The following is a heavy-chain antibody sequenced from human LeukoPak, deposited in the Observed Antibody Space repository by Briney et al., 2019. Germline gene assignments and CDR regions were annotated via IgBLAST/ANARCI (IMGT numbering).Heavy chain of an antibody. D-gene: IGHD4-17*01. V-gene: IGHV1-69*04. CDR3: ATPSRTEDGDYGVC. Sequence: ASVKVSCKASGGTFSSYAINWVRQAPGQGLEWMGRIIPILDLAHFTQKFQGRLTITADKSTSTGYMELSSLTAEDTAVYYCATPSRTEDGDYGVCWGQGTLVTVSS. J-gene: IGHJ4*02. CDR1: GGTFSSYA. CDR2: IIPILDLA.